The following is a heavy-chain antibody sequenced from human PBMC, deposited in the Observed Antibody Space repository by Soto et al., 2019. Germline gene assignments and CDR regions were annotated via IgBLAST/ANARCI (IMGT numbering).Heavy chain of an antibody. V-gene: IGHV1-2*02. CDR1: GYTFTGYY. CDR3: ARVQIVVVIAPTRLFDY. J-gene: IGHJ4*02. D-gene: IGHD3-22*01. Sequence: ASVKVSCKASGYTFTGYYMHWVRQAPGQGLEWMGWINPNSGGTNYAQKFQGRVTMTRDTSISTAYMELSRPRSDDTAVYYCARVQIVVVIAPTRLFDYWGQGTLVTVSS. CDR2: INPNSGGT.